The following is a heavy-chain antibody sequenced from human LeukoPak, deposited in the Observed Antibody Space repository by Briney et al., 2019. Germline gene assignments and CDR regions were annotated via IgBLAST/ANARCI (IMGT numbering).Heavy chain of an antibody. Sequence: SVKVSCKASGGTFSSYTISWVRQAPGQGLEWMGRIIPILGIANYAQKFQGRVTITADKSTSTAYMELSSLRSEDTAEYYCARGIGYCSSTSCRNWFDPWGQGTLVTVSS. CDR2: IIPILGIA. D-gene: IGHD2-2*01. CDR3: ARGIGYCSSTSCRNWFDP. J-gene: IGHJ5*02. V-gene: IGHV1-69*02. CDR1: GGTFSSYT.